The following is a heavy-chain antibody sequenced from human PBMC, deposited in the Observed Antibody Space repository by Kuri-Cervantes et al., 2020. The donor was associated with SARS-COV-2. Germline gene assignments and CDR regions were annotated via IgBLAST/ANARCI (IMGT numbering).Heavy chain of an antibody. CDR1: GYTFTSYA. CDR3: ARGGAAAGTPTDWYFDL. CDR2: INPSGGST. J-gene: IGHJ2*01. V-gene: IGHV1-46*01. D-gene: IGHD6-13*01. Sequence: ASVKVSCKASGYTFTSYAMHWVRQAPGQGLEWMGIINPSGGSTSYAQKFQGRVTMTRDTSTSTVYMELSSLRSEDTAVYYCARGGAAAGTPTDWYFDLWGRGTLVTVSS.